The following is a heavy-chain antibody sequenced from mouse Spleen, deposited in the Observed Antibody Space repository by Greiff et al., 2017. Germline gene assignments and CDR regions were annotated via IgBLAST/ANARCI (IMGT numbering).Heavy chain of an antibody. CDR1: GYAFTNYL. V-gene: IGHV1-54*01. CDR2: INPGRGGT. J-gene: IGHJ3*01. Sequence: VQLQQSGAELVRPGTSVKVSCKASGYAFTNYLIEWVKQRPGQGLEWIGVINPGRGGTNYNEKFKGKATLTADKSSSTAYMQLSSLTSEDSAVYFCAGGYDEGFAYWGQGTLVTVSA. D-gene: IGHD2-2*01. CDR3: AGGYDEGFAY.